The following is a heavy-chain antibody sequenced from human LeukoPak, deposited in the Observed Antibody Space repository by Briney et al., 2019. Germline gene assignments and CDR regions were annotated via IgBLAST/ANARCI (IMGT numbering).Heavy chain of an antibody. Sequence: PSQTLSLTCTVSGGSISSGDYYWSWIRQPPGKGLEWIGYIYYSGSTYYNPSLKSRVTTSVDTFKNQFSLKLSSVTAADTAVYYCARTPRGPRPAAYADYWGQGTLVTVSS. V-gene: IGHV4-30-4*08. CDR3: ARTPRGPRPAAYADY. J-gene: IGHJ4*02. CDR2: IYYSGST. D-gene: IGHD2-2*01. CDR1: GGSISSGDYY.